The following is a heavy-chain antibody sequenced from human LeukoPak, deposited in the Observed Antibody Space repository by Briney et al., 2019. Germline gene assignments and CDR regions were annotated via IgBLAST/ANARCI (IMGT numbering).Heavy chain of an antibody. CDR3: ARRCIGGSCFSSFDS. V-gene: IGHV1-18*01. Sequence: GASVKLSCKASGPTFTTYGISCVREAPGQGLEWMGWISTYNGNTNYAQKLQGRVTMTTHTYTNTAYLELRSLRSYGTAVYYCARRCIGGSCFSSFDSWGQGTLVTVSS. CDR2: ISTYNGNT. J-gene: IGHJ4*02. D-gene: IGHD2-15*01. CDR1: GPTFTTYG.